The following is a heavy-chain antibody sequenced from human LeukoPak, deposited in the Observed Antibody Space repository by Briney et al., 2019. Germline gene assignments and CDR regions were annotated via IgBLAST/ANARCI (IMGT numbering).Heavy chain of an antibody. J-gene: IGHJ6*03. CDR2: INPNIGDT. V-gene: IGHV1-2*02. CDR1: GYTFTGYY. Sequence: ASVKVSCKASGYTFTGYYMHWVRQAPGKGLEWMGWINPNIGDTNYAQKFQGRVTMTRNTSISTAYMELSRLRSDDTAVYYCARGGSSARGFYYYYYYMDVWGKGTTVTGSS. CDR3: ARGGSSARGFYYYYYYMDV. D-gene: IGHD6-6*01.